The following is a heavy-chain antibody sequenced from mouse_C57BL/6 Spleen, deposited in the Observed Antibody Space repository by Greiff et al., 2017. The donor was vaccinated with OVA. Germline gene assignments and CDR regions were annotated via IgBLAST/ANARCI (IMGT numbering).Heavy chain of an antibody. V-gene: IGHV1-64*01. J-gene: IGHJ4*01. CDR2: IHPNSGST. CDR1: GYTFTSDW. CDR3: AGYLEGAMDY. Sequence: QVQLQQPGAELVKPGASVKLSCKASGYTFTSDWMHWVKQRPGQGLEWIGMIHPNSGSTNYNEKFKSKATLTVDKSSSTASMQLSSLTSEDSAVYYCAGYLEGAMDYWGQGTSVTVSS.